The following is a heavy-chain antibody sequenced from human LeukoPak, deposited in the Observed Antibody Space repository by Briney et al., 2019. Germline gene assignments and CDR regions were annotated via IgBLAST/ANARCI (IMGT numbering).Heavy chain of an antibody. V-gene: IGHV3-21*01. Sequence: PGGSLRLSCAASGFTFSSYSMNWVRQAPGKGLEWVSSISSSSSYIYYADSVKGRFTISRDNAKNSLYLQMNSLRAEDTAVYYCARGVLQLLYVMDDAFDIWGQGTMVTVSS. CDR2: ISSSSSYI. CDR1: GFTFSSYS. D-gene: IGHD2-2*02. J-gene: IGHJ3*02. CDR3: ARGVLQLLYVMDDAFDI.